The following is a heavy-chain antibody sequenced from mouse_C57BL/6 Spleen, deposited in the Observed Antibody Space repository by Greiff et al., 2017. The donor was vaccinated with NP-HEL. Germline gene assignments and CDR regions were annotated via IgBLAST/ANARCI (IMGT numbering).Heavy chain of an antibody. D-gene: IGHD1-1*01. CDR3: ARLRYGSSYGYFDY. V-gene: IGHV1-82*01. Sequence: QVQLQQSGPELVKPGASVKISCKASGYAFSSSWMNWVKQRPGKGLEWIGRIYPGDGDTNYNGKFKGKATLTADKSSSTAYMQLSSLTSEDSAVYLCARLRYGSSYGYFDYWGQGTTLTVSS. CDR1: GYAFSSSW. J-gene: IGHJ2*01. CDR2: IYPGDGDT.